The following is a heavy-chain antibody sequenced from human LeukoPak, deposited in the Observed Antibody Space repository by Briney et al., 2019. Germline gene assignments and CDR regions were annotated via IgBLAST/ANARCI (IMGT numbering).Heavy chain of an antibody. V-gene: IGHV1-18*01. D-gene: IGHD4-17*01. CDR1: GHTLTRYG. CDR2: ISAYNGNT. CDR3: ARGDLTVTTVYYGMDV. J-gene: IGHJ6*02. Sequence: ASVKVSCKVSGHTLTRYGISWVRQAPGQGLEWMRWISAYNGNTNYAQKLQGRVTMTIDTSTSTAYMELRSLRSDDTAVYYCARGDLTVTTVYYGMDVWGQGTTVTVSS.